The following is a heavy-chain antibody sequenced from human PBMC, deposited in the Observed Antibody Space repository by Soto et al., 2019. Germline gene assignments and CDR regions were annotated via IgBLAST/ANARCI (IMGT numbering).Heavy chain of an antibody. D-gene: IGHD3-9*01. CDR2: ISAHNGNT. Sequence: ASVKVSCKASGYTFTSYGISWVRQAPGQGLEWMGWISAHNGNTNYAQKLQGRVTMTTDTSTSTAYMELRSLRSDDTAVYYCASAALAELRYFDWGLDYWGQGTLVTVSS. V-gene: IGHV1-18*01. CDR1: GYTFTSYG. J-gene: IGHJ4*02. CDR3: ASAALAELRYFDWGLDY.